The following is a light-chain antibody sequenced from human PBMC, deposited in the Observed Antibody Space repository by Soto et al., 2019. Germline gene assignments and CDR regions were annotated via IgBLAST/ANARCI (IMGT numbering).Light chain of an antibody. Sequence: QLVLTQPPSVSAVPGQKVTISCSGSSSNIGKNYVCWYQQLPGAAPRLVIYDKNLRPSGIPDRFSGSKSGTSATLGISGLQAEDEAEYYCSSYRSTNTVVFGGGTKLTVL. J-gene: IGLJ2*01. CDR3: SSYRSTNTVV. V-gene: IGLV1-51*01. CDR1: SSNIGKNY. CDR2: DKN.